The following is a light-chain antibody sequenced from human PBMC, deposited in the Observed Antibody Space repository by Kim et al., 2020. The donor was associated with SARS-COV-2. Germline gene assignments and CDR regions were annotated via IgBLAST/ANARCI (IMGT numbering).Light chain of an antibody. Sequence: GPRVNIPRPWSSSNIGAGYDVHWYQQLPGTAPKLLIYGNTNRPSGVPDRFSGSKSGTSASLAIIGLQAEDEANYYCQSYDSSLSVIFGGGTKVTVL. V-gene: IGLV1-40*01. J-gene: IGLJ2*01. CDR3: QSYDSSLSVI. CDR1: SSNIGAGYD. CDR2: GNT.